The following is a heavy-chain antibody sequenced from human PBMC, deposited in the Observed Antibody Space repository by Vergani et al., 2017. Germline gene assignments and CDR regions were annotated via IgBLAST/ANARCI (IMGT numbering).Heavy chain of an antibody. J-gene: IGHJ4*02. D-gene: IGHD6-19*01. V-gene: IGHV3-23*01. CDR2: ITDPGSST. Sequence: EVQLLESGGGLVKPGGSLRLSCAASGFTFSSYSMNWVRQAPGKGLELVSGITDPGSSTYYTDSVKGRFTISRDNAKNTLYLQMNSLRAEDTAVYYCAKDKAAYSSGWYYFWGQGTLVTVSS. CDR3: AKDKAAYSSGWYYF. CDR1: GFTFSSYS.